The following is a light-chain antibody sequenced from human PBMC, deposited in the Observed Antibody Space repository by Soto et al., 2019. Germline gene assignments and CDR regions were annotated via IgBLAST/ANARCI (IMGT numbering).Light chain of an antibody. Sequence: DIQMTQSPSTLSASVGDGVTITCRASQSMSDWLAWYQQKPGKAPDLLIYRASSLESGVPSRFSGSGSGTEFTLTISSLQPEDSATYYCQQYYGYPWTFGQGTEVEVK. CDR2: RAS. CDR3: QQYYGYPWT. CDR1: QSMSDW. V-gene: IGKV1-5*03. J-gene: IGKJ1*01.